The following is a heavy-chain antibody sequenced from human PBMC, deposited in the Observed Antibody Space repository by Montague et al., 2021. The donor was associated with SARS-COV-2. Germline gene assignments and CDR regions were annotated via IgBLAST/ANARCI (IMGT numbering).Heavy chain of an antibody. CDR2: ISHGGAT. D-gene: IGHD3-9*01. J-gene: IGHJ3*01. CDR3: ARDPTFYDVLTGYDSELDV. CDR1: GGPLSGYF. Sequence: SETLSLTCDVSGGPLSGYFWSWIRQTPGKGLEWIGEISHGGATKYNPTLKSRATVSVDTSRNQFSLKLSSVTAADTGVYYCARDPTFYDVLTGYDSELDVWGRGTMVIVSS. V-gene: IGHV4-34*01.